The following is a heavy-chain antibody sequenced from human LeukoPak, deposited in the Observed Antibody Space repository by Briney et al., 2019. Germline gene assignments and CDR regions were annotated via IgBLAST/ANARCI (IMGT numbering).Heavy chain of an antibody. J-gene: IGHJ4*02. D-gene: IGHD2-15*01. Sequence: GGSLRLSCAASGFTVSSNYMSWVRQAPGKGLEWVSVIYSGGSTYYADSVKGRFTISRDNSKNTLYLQMNSLRAEDTAVYYCAREGRYCSGSSCYGSMRHADYWGQGTLVTVSS. CDR1: GFTVSSNY. V-gene: IGHV3-53*01. CDR2: IYSGGST. CDR3: AREGRYCSGSSCYGSMRHADY.